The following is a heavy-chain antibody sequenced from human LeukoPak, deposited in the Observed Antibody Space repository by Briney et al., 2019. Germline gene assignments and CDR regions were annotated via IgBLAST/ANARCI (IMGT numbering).Heavy chain of an antibody. D-gene: IGHD3-10*01. V-gene: IGHV4-31*03. J-gene: IGHJ5*02. Sequence: SETLSLTCTVSGGSINSGGYYWRWIRQHPGKGLEWIGYIYYSGSTYYNPSLMSRVTISVDTSKIQFSLKLNSVTAADTAVYYCAREGSGSYYPNWFDPWGQGTLVTVSS. CDR2: IYYSGST. CDR3: AREGSGSYYPNWFDP. CDR1: GGSINSGGYY.